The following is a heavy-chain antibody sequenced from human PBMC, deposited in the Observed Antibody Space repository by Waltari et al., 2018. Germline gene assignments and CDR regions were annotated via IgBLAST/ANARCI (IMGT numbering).Heavy chain of an antibody. CDR3: AREGEGSGVDY. D-gene: IGHD6-25*01. J-gene: IGHJ4*02. V-gene: IGHV1-2*04. Sequence: QVQLVQSGAEVKKPGASVKVSCKASGYTFTGYYMPWVRQAPGQGLEWMGWINPNRGGTNYAQKCQGWVTRTRDTSISTAYMELSRLRSDDTAVYYCAREGEGSGVDYWGQGTLVTVSS. CDR2: INPNRGGT. CDR1: GYTFTGYY.